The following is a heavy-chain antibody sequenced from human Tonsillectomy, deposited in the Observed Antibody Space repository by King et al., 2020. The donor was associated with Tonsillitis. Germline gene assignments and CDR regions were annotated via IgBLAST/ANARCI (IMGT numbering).Heavy chain of an antibody. CDR1: GFTFSSYS. D-gene: IGHD3-22*01. Sequence: VQLVESGGGLVQPGGSLRLSCAASGFTFSSYSMNWVRQAPGKGLEWVSYISSGSTPIYHAYSVKGRFTISRDNAKNSLYLQMNSLRAEDTAVYYCARDAPITMIVADAFDIWGQGTMVTVSS. CDR3: ARDAPITMIVADAFDI. V-gene: IGHV3-48*01. CDR2: ISSGSTPI. J-gene: IGHJ3*02.